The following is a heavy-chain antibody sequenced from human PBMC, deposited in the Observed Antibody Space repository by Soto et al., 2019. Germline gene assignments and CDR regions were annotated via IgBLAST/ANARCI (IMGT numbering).Heavy chain of an antibody. V-gene: IGHV4-61*01. CDR1: GGSVSSQTHF. J-gene: IGHJ4*02. D-gene: IGHD1-26*01. Sequence: ETLSLTCSVSGGSVSSQTHFWTWIRQAPGKGLEWIGYVYYSGITNSNPSLKSRVTISADTSNNQISLSLTSVTAADTAVYYCAREDMSGTYYFDSWGQGTLVTVSS. CDR3: AREDMSGTYYFDS. CDR2: VYYSGIT.